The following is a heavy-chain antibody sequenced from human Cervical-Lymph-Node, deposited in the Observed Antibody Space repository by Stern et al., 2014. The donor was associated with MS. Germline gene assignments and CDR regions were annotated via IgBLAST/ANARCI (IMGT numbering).Heavy chain of an antibody. J-gene: IGHJ5*01. Sequence: QVRLVESGAEVKNPGSSVRVSCKSYGDTFSSDAISWVRQAPRQGLEWMGGIIPMTEIANYGQKFQGRVTITADESTSTAYMDLSGLRSDDTAVYYCSRGASSWYSDSWGQGTLVTVSP. V-gene: IGHV1-69*01. CDR2: IIPMTEIA. CDR3: SRGASSWYSDS. CDR1: GDTFSSDA. D-gene: IGHD6-13*01.